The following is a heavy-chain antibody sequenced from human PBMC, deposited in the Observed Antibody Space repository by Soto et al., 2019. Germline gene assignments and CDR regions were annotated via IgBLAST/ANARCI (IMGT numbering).Heavy chain of an antibody. J-gene: IGHJ3*02. D-gene: IGHD2-2*01. V-gene: IGHV3-23*01. CDR1: GFTFSSYA. CDR3: ANIPGYCISTSCYHDAFDI. Sequence: PGGSLRLSCAASGFTFSSYAMSLVRQAPGKGLEWVSAISGSGGSTYYTDSVKGRFTISRDNSKNTLYLQMNSLRAEDTAVYYCANIPGYCISTSCYHDAFDIWGQGTMVTVSS. CDR2: ISGSGGST.